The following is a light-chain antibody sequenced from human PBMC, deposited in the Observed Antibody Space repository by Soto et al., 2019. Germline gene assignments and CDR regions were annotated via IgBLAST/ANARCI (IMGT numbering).Light chain of an antibody. CDR2: GNS. V-gene: IGLV1-40*01. CDR3: QSYDSSLSDPYV. J-gene: IGLJ1*01. CDR1: GSNIGAGYD. Sequence: QSVLTQPPSVSGAPGQRVTISCTGSGSNIGAGYDVHWYQQLPGTAPKLLIYGNSNRPSGVPDRFSGSKSGTSASLAITGLQAEDEADYYCQSYDSSLSDPYVFGTGTKVTVL.